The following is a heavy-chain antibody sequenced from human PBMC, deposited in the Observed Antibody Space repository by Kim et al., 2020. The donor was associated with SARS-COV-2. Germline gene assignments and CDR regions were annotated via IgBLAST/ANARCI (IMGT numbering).Heavy chain of an antibody. J-gene: IGHJ4*02. CDR3: ARHRGRDKQQPWGGGRDEGNFDY. V-gene: IGHV4-39*01. D-gene: IGHD6-13*01. CDR1: GGSISSSSYY. Sequence: SETLSLTCTVSGGSISSSSYYWGWIRQPPGKGLEWIGSIYYSGSTYYNPSLKSRVTISVDTSKNQFSLKLSSVTAADTAVYYCARHRGRDKQQPWGGGRDEGNFDYWGQGTLVTVSS. CDR2: IYYSGST.